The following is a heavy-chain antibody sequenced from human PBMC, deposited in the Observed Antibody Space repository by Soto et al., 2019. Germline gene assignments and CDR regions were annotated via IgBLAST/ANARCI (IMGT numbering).Heavy chain of an antibody. V-gene: IGHV3-23*01. J-gene: IGHJ5*02. CDR2: ISGSGGST. Sequence: PGGSLRLSCAASGFTFSSYAMSWVRQAPGKGLEWVSAISGSGGSTYYADSVKGRFTISRDNSKNTLYLQMNSLRAEDTAVYYCAKDIRYYYDSSGYHWGQGTLVTVSS. D-gene: IGHD3-22*01. CDR1: GFTFSSYA. CDR3: AKDIRYYYDSSGYH.